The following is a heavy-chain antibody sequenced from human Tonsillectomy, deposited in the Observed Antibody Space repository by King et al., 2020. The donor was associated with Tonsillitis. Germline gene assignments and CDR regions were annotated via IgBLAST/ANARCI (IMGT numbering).Heavy chain of an antibody. J-gene: IGHJ3*01. D-gene: IGHD2-15*01. V-gene: IGHV4-59*08. CDR2: IYYSGST. Sequence: QLQLQESGPGLVKPSETLSLTCTVSGGSISSYYWSWIRQPPGKGLEWIGYIYYSGSTNYNPSLKSRVTISVDTSKNQFSLKLSSVTAADTAVYYCAGLDVVVVAGILGAFGFWGQGKKVTVSS. CDR3: AGLDVVVVAGILGAFGF. CDR1: GGSISSYY.